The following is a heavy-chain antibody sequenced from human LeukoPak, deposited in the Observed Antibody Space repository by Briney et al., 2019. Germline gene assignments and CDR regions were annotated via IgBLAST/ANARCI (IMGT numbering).Heavy chain of an antibody. J-gene: IGHJ4*02. Sequence: PGGSLRLSCVASGFNFNVYGMHWVRQAPGKGLKWVAFIRHDGSHIYYADAVKGRFTISRDNSKNTVHLQMDSLRPEDMAVYFCAKEPQPYYEENYFDHWGQGTL. CDR2: IRHDGSHI. CDR1: GFNFNVYG. D-gene: IGHD3-16*01. CDR3: AKEPQPYYEENYFDH. V-gene: IGHV3-30*02.